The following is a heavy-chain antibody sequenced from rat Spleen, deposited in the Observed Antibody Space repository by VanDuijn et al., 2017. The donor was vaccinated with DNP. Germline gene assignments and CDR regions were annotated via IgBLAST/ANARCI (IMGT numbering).Heavy chain of an antibody. D-gene: IGHD1-4*01. CDR1: GFTFSYYW. CDR2: ITGGSGTT. Sequence: EVQLVESGGGLVQPGRSLKLSCVASGFTFSYYWMAWIRQVPGKGLEWIASITGGSGTTSYPDSVKGRFTISRDDAKNTLSLQMNSLRSEDTATYYCARWPGYNPPYAMDAWGQGTSVTVSS. V-gene: IGHV5-31*01. CDR3: ARWPGYNPPYAMDA. J-gene: IGHJ4*01.